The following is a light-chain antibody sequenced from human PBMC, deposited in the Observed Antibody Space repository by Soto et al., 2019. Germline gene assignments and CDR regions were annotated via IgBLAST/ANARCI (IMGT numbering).Light chain of an antibody. V-gene: IGKV3-11*01. CDR3: QQRSTWPIT. J-gene: IGKJ5*01. CDR1: QSVSSY. CDR2: DAS. Sequence: EIVLTQSPATLSLSPLGVATRSFMASQSVSSYLAWYQQKPGQAPRLLIDDASDRATGIPARFSGSGSGTDFTLTISGLEAEDFAVYFCQQRSTWPITFGQGTRLEIK.